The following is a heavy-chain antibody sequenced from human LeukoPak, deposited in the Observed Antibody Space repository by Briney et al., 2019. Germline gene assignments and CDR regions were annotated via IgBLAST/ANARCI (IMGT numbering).Heavy chain of an antibody. CDR3: ARRRPNLYYYDSSGYYDV. D-gene: IGHD3-22*01. J-gene: IGHJ3*01. Sequence: PSETLSLTCTVSGGSISSSSYYWGWIRQPPGKGLEWIGSIYHSGSTYYNPSLKSRVTISVDTSKNQFYLKLSSVTAADTAVYYCARRRPNLYYYDSSGYYDVWGQGTMVTVSS. CDR2: IYHSGST. CDR1: GGSISSSSYY. V-gene: IGHV4-39*01.